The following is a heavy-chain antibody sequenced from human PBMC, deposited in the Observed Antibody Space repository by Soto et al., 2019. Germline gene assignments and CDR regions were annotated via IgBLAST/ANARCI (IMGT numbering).Heavy chain of an antibody. CDR2: IYHSGST. V-gene: IGHV4-39*01. CDR3: AGRSSLASVQVYFGEMSNYNWFDP. CDR1: NGSISSAIYY. J-gene: IGHJ5*02. D-gene: IGHD3-10*01. Sequence: SETLSLTCTVSNGSISSAIYYWGWIRQPPGKGLEWIGSIYHSGSTYYNPSLQGRVTISVDTSKNQFSLKLSSVTAADTAVYFCAGRSSLASVQVYFGEMSNYNWFDPWGQGTLVTVSS.